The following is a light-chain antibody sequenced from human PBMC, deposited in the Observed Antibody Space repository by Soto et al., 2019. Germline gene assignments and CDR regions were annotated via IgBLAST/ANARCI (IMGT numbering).Light chain of an antibody. CDR2: YDS. CDR3: QVWDGSSDHQV. Sequence: SYELTQPPSVSVAPGKTATITCGGNNIGSESVHWYQHKPGQAPVLVIDYDSVRPSGITERFSGSNSGNTATLTISRVEAGDEADYYCQVWDGSSDHQVFGGGTKLTVL. V-gene: IGLV3-21*04. J-gene: IGLJ3*02. CDR1: NIGSES.